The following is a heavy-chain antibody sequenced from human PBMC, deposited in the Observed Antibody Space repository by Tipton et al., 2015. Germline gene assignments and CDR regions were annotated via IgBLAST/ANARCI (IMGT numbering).Heavy chain of an antibody. Sequence: TLSLTCSVSGGSVTSNNYFWSWIRQPPGKGLGWIGYIYYSGSTNYNPSLKSRVTISVDASKSQFSLRLSSVTAADTAVYYCARGGWSLDYWGQGTLVTVSS. CDR2: IYYSGST. V-gene: IGHV4-61*01. D-gene: IGHD2-15*01. J-gene: IGHJ4*02. CDR1: GGSVTSNNYF. CDR3: ARGGWSLDY.